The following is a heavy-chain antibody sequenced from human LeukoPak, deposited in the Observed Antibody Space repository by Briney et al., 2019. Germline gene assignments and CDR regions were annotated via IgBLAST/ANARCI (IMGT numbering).Heavy chain of an antibody. Sequence: ASVKVSCKASGYTFTSYDINWVRQATGQGLEWMGWMNPSSGDTGYAQKFQGRFSMTRDTSITTAYMELSSLRSEGTAVYYCAKDSGIATINYWGQGTLVTVSS. CDR1: GYTFTSYD. J-gene: IGHJ4*02. D-gene: IGHD5-24*01. V-gene: IGHV1-8*01. CDR2: MNPSSGDT. CDR3: AKDSGIATINY.